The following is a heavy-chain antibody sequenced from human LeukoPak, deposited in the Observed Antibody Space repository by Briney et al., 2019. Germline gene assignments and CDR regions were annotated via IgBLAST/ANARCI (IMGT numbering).Heavy chain of an antibody. D-gene: IGHD2-2*01. V-gene: IGHV4-34*01. J-gene: IGHJ5*02. CDR1: GGSFSGYY. CDR3: ARVLGLGYCSSTSCRSNWFDP. Sequence: KASETLSLTCAVYGGSFSGYYWSWIRQPPGKGLEWIGEINHSGSTNYNPSLKSRVTISVDTSKNQFSLKLSSVTAADTAVYYCARVLGLGYCSSTSCRSNWFDPWGQGTLVTVSS. CDR2: INHSGST.